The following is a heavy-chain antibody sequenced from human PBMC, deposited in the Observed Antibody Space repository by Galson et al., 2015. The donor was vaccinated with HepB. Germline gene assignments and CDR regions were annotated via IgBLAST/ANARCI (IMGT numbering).Heavy chain of an antibody. CDR3: RCWSGVLDV. D-gene: IGHD2-8*01. CDR1: GFTFSYAY. Sequence: SLRLSCAASGFTFSYAYMSWVRQAPGKGLEWVGRIKSKTDGGTTDYAAPVKGRFTISRDDSKNTLYLQMNSLKTEDTAVYYCRCWSGVLDVWGKGTTVTVSS. CDR2: IKSKTDGGTT. V-gene: IGHV3-15*01. J-gene: IGHJ6*04.